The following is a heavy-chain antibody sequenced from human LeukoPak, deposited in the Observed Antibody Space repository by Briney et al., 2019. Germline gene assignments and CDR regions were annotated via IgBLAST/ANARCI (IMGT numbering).Heavy chain of an antibody. J-gene: IGHJ6*03. CDR3: ARDGTHYYGSGSYLYYYYMDV. Sequence: TGGSLRLSCAASGFSFSFYAMHWVRQAPGKGLEWVAVALYDGGNEYYADSVKGRSTISRDNSNNRLYLQMNSLRVEDTAVYYCARDGTHYYGSGSYLYYYYMDVWGRGTTVTASS. CDR1: GFSFSFYA. D-gene: IGHD3-10*01. CDR2: ALYDGGNE. V-gene: IGHV3-30*04.